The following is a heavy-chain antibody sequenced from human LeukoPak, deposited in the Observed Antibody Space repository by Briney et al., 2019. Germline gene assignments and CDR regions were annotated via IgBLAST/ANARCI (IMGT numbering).Heavy chain of an antibody. J-gene: IGHJ4*02. CDR3: ARDSGKTGNFDY. D-gene: IGHD1/OR15-1a*01. CDR1: GGSISGYY. V-gene: IGHV4-59*01. Sequence: SETLSLTCSVSGGSISGYYWTWVRQPPGKGLEWIGQIHYSGSTNYNPSLKSRVTISVDTSKNQFSLKLSSVTAADTAVYYCARDSGKTGNFDYWGQGTLVTVSS. CDR2: IHYSGST.